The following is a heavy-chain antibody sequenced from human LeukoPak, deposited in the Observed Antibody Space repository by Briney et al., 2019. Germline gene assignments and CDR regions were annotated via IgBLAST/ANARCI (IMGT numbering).Heavy chain of an antibody. CDR3: ARDLGQYYYDSSGLGFDY. D-gene: IGHD3-22*01. CDR2: INSDGSST. CDR1: GFTFSSYW. J-gene: IGHJ4*02. Sequence: GGSLRLSCAASGFTFSSYWMHWVRQAPGKGLVWVSRINSDGSSTSYADSVKGRFTISRDNAKNTLYLQMNSLRAEDTAVYCCARDLGQYYYDSSGLGFDYWGQGTLVTVSS. V-gene: IGHV3-74*01.